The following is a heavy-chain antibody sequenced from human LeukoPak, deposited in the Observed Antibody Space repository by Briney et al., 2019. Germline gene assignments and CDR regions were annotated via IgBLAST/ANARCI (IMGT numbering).Heavy chain of an antibody. CDR2: IYYSGST. J-gene: IGHJ5*02. CDR1: GGSISSSSYY. D-gene: IGHD2-2*03. V-gene: IGHV4-39*01. Sequence: PSETLSLTCTVSGGSISSSSYYWGWIRQPPGRGLEWIGSIYYSGSTYYNPSLKSRVTISVDTSKNQFSLKLSSVTAADTAVYYCARAHSGYCSPTTCYSNWFDPWGQGTLVTVSS. CDR3: ARAHSGYCSPTTCYSNWFDP.